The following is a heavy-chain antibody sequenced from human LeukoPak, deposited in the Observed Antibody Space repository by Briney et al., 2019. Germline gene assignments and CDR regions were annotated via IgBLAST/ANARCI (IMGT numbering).Heavy chain of an antibody. Sequence: PGRSLRLSCAASGFTFSTYAMHWVRQAPGKGLEWVAVISYDGSSKYYADSVKSRFTISRDNSKNTLYLQMNSLRAEDTAVYYCARARSSYGYGDAFDIWGQGTMVTVSS. D-gene: IGHD5-18*01. CDR1: GFTFSTYA. CDR3: ARARSSYGYGDAFDI. CDR2: ISYDGSSK. J-gene: IGHJ3*02. V-gene: IGHV3-30*04.